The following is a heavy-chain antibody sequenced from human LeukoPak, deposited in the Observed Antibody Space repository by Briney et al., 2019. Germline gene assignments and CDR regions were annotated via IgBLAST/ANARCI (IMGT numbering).Heavy chain of an antibody. D-gene: IGHD3-22*01. J-gene: IGHJ3*02. Sequence: GGSLRLSCAASGFTFSNYNMNWVRQAPGKGLEWVSTISSSRSSYIYYADSVKGRFTISRDNAKNSLYLQMNSLRAEDTAVYYCARSYYYDSSGYYGVCAFDIWGQGTMVTVSS. V-gene: IGHV3-21*01. CDR1: GFTFSNYN. CDR3: ARSYYYDSSGYYGVCAFDI. CDR2: ISSSRSSYI.